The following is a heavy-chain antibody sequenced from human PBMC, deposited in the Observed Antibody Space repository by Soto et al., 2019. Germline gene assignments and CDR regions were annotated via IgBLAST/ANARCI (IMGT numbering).Heavy chain of an antibody. J-gene: IGHJ4*02. Sequence: SDTLSLTCAVSGGSFSGYYWIWIRQPTGKGLEWIGEINHSGSTNYNPSLKSRVTISVDTSKNQFSLKLSSVTAADTAVYYCARGRRYSIAAAGRIKNFDYWGQGTLVTVSS. CDR3: ARGRRYSIAAAGRIKNFDY. CDR1: GGSFSGYY. D-gene: IGHD6-13*01. CDR2: INHSGST. V-gene: IGHV4-34*01.